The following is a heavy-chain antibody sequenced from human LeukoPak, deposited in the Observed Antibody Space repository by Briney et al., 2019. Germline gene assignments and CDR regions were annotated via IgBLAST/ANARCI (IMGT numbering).Heavy chain of an antibody. J-gene: IGHJ6*04. Sequence: SETLSLTCTVSGGSLSSSSYYWGWLRQPPGKGLEWLGSIYYSGSTYYNPSLKSRATISVDTSKNQFSLKLSSVTAADTAVYYCARGKYYDILTGIFGMDVWGKGTTVTISS. CDR2: IYYSGST. V-gene: IGHV4-39*07. CDR1: GGSLSSSSYY. D-gene: IGHD3-9*01. CDR3: ARGKYYDILTGIFGMDV.